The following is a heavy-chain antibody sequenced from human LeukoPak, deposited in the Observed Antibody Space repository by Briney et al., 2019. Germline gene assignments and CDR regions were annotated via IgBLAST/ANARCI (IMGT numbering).Heavy chain of an antibody. J-gene: IGHJ4*02. CDR3: TRYNNDHFDY. V-gene: IGHV3-33*01. CDR1: GFTFGGYG. D-gene: IGHD1-14*01. Sequence: GRSLRLSCAGSGFTFGGYGMHWLRQTPGKGLEWVAVIAYDGSRAFYADSVKGRFTISRDNSKNTMSVQMDDLRAEDTAVYYCTRYNNDHFDYWGQGTLVTVSS. CDR2: IAYDGSRA.